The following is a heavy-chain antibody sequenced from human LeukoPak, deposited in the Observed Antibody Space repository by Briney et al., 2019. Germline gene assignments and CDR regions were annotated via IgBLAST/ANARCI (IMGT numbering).Heavy chain of an antibody. Sequence: ASVKVSCKASGYTFTSYGISWVRQAPGQGLEWMGWISAYNGNTNYAQKLQGRVTMTTDTSTSTAYMELRSLRSDDTAVYYCARDRGIAAAGSLFDYWGQGTLVTVSS. J-gene: IGHJ4*02. D-gene: IGHD6-13*01. CDR1: GYTFTSYG. CDR3: ARDRGIAAAGSLFDY. CDR2: ISAYNGNT. V-gene: IGHV1-18*01.